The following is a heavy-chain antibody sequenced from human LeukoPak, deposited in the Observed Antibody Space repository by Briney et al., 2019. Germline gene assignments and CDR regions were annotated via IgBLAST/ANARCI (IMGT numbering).Heavy chain of an antibody. CDR3: ALTLSGWYNWFDP. CDR1: GYSFTSYW. Sequence: GESLKISCKGSGYSFTSYWIGWVRQMPGKGLEWMGIVYPGDSDTRYSPSFQGQVTISADKSISTAYLQWSSLKASDTAMYYCALTLSGWYNWFDPWGQGTLVTVSS. D-gene: IGHD3-22*01. CDR2: VYPGDSDT. J-gene: IGHJ5*02. V-gene: IGHV5-51*01.